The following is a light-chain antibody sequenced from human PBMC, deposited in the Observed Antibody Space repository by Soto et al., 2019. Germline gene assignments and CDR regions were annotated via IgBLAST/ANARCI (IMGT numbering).Light chain of an antibody. CDR2: QTS. Sequence: RASQYINTRLAWYQHRPGQAPRLLIYQTSIRAAGIPARFSASGTGTDFTLTISDVQPEDFALYYCHQRQSWPRTFGQGTKVDIK. CDR1: QYINTR. J-gene: IGKJ1*01. CDR3: HQRQSWPRT. V-gene: IGKV3-11*01.